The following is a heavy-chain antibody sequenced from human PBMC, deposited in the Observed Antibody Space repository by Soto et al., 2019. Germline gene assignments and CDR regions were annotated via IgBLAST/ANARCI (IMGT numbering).Heavy chain of an antibody. D-gene: IGHD2-15*01. CDR3: AHLWLVEADDFDF. J-gene: IGHJ4*02. CDR2: INRDGSDS. CDR1: GFTFRNYW. Sequence: EVQLVESGGDLVQPGGSLRLSCAASGFTFRNYWMTWVRQAPGKGLEWVANINRDGSDSYCVDSLKGRFTISRDNAKSSVYLQMNSLRAEDTAIYYCAHLWLVEADDFDFWGQGTLVTVSS. V-gene: IGHV3-7*03.